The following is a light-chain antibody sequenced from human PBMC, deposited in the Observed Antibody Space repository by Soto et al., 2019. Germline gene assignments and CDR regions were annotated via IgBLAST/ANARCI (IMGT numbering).Light chain of an antibody. CDR1: QSISSGY. CDR3: QQYGSSLIT. J-gene: IGKJ5*01. V-gene: IGKV3-20*01. Sequence: EVVLTQSPGTLSLSPGESATLSCRASQSISSGYLAWYQQKPGQAPRLLIYGATSRATGIPGRFSGSGPGTDFTLTISRLEPEDFAVYYCQQYGSSLITFGQGTRLEI. CDR2: GAT.